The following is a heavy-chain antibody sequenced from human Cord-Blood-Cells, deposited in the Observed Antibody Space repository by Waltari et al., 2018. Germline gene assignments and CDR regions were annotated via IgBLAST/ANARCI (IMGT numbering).Heavy chain of an antibody. D-gene: IGHD2-2*01. Sequence: VQLQQWGAGLLKPSETLSLTCAVYGGSFSAYYWSWIRQPTGKGLEWFGEINHSGTTNSNRSLKSRVTISVDTSKNQFSRKLSSVTAADTAVYYCARFTVVPAAIDAFDIWGQGTMVTVSS. V-gene: IGHV4-34*01. J-gene: IGHJ3*02. CDR3: ARFTVVPAAIDAFDI. CDR1: GGSFSAYY. CDR2: INHSGTT.